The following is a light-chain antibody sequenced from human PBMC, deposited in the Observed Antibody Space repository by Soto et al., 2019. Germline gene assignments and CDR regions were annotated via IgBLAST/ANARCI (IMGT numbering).Light chain of an antibody. V-gene: IGKV3-15*01. CDR2: GAS. Sequence: EIVLTQSPGTLSLSPGERATLSCRASQSVSNNLAWYQQKPGQTPRLLIYGASTRATDIPARFSGSGSGTEFTLTISSLQSEDFAVYYCQQYKNWPLITFGQGTRLEI. J-gene: IGKJ5*01. CDR3: QQYKNWPLIT. CDR1: QSVSNN.